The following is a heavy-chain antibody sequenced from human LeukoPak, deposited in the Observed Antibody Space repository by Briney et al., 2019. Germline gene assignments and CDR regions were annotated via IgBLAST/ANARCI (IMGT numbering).Heavy chain of an antibody. J-gene: IGHJ4*02. Sequence: GGSLRLSCAASGFXFSSYGMHWVRQAPGKGLEWVAVISYDGSNKYYADSVKGRFTISRDNSKNTLYLQMNSLRAEDTAVYYCAKEAENYYDSSGYYGYWGQGTLVTVSS. CDR3: AKEAENYYDSSGYYGY. D-gene: IGHD3-22*01. V-gene: IGHV3-30*18. CDR1: GFXFSSYG. CDR2: ISYDGSNK.